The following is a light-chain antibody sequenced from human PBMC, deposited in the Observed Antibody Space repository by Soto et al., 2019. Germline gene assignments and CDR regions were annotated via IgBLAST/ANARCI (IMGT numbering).Light chain of an antibody. CDR1: HSFNSLS. Sequence: EIGLTQSPGTLSLSPGERATLSCRARHSFNSLSLACYQQNPGQAPTLLIYGASSRATGIPDMFSGSGSGTDFTLTISQLEPTDFAVYYCPQYAAWRVAQGTKGDNK. J-gene: IGKJ1*01. CDR3: PQYAAWR. CDR2: GAS. V-gene: IGKV3-20*01.